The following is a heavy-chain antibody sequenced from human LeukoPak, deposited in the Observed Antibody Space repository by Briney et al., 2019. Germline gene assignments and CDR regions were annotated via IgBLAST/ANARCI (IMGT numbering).Heavy chain of an antibody. CDR1: GYTFTSYY. Sequence: ASVKVSCKASGYTFTSYYMHWVRQAPGQGLEWMGIINPSGGSTSYAQKFQGRVTMTRDTSTSTVYIELSSLRSEDTAVYYCAREEGGNYFDYWGQGTLVTVSS. J-gene: IGHJ4*02. CDR3: AREEGGNYFDY. CDR2: INPSGGST. D-gene: IGHD2-15*01. V-gene: IGHV1-46*01.